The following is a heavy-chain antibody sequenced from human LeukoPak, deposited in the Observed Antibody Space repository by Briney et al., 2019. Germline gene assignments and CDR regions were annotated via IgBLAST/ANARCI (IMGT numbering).Heavy chain of an antibody. CDR2: IYSGGST. Sequence: GGYLRLSCAASGFTVSSNHMSWVRQAPGKGLEWVSVIYSGGSTYYADSVKGRFTISRDNSKNTLYLEMNSLRAEDTAVYYCAGGTGYNPYFDYWGQGTLVTVSS. CDR3: AGGTGYNPYFDY. D-gene: IGHD5-24*01. V-gene: IGHV3-53*01. CDR1: GFTVSSNH. J-gene: IGHJ4*02.